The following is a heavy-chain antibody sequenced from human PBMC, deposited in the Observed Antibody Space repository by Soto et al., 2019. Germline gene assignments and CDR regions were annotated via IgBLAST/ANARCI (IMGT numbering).Heavy chain of an antibody. CDR3: ANVRHTGTHAGTFFDY. CDR1: GFTFSSYA. Sequence: PGGSLRLSCAASGFTFSSYAMSWVRQAPGKGLEWVSAISGSGGSTYYADSVKGRFTISRDNSKNTLYLQMNSLRAEDTAVYYCANVRHTGTHAGTFFDYWAQGTRATAPQ. J-gene: IGHJ4*02. CDR2: ISGSGGST. V-gene: IGHV3-23*01. D-gene: IGHD1-7*01.